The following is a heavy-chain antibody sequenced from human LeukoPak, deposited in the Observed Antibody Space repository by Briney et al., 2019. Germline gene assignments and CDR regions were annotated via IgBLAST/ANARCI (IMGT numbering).Heavy chain of an antibody. Sequence: GGSLRLSCAASGFTFSSYAMHWVRQAPGKGLEWVAVISYDGSNKYYADSVKGRFTIPRDNSKNTLYLQMNSLRAEDTAVYYCARESPGATPHFDYWGQGTLVTVSS. V-gene: IGHV3-30-3*01. CDR3: ARESPGATPHFDY. D-gene: IGHD1-26*01. CDR2: ISYDGSNK. CDR1: GFTFSSYA. J-gene: IGHJ4*02.